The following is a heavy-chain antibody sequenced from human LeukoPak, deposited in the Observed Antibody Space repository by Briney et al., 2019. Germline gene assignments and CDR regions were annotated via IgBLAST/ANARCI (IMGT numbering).Heavy chain of an antibody. D-gene: IGHD3-10*01. J-gene: IGHJ4*02. CDR2: IYSGGST. V-gene: IGHV3-53*01. CDR1: GFTVSRNY. CDR3: TKGSPILRGRPFDY. Sequence: GGSLRLSCAASGFTVSRNYMNWVRQAPGKGLEWVSVIYSGGSTYYADSVKGRFTISRDNSKNTLYFQMNSLRAEDTAFYYCTKGSPILRGRPFDYWGQGTLVTVSS.